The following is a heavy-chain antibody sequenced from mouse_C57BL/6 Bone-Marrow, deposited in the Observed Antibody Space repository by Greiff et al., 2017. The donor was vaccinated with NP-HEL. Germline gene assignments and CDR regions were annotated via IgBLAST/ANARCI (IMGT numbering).Heavy chain of an antibody. J-gene: IGHJ2*01. V-gene: IGHV1-26*01. CDR3: ARWRLLLFDY. Sequence: EVQLQQSGPELVKPGASVKISCKASGYTFTDYYMNWVKQSHGKSLEWIGDINPNNGGTSYNQKFKGKATLTVDKSSSTAYMELRSLTSEDSAVYYCARWRLLLFDYWGQGTTLTVSS. CDR1: GYTFTDYY. CDR2: INPNNGGT. D-gene: IGHD2-3*01.